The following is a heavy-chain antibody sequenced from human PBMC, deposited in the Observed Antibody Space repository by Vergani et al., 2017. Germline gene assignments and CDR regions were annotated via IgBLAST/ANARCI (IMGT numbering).Heavy chain of an antibody. CDR2: INTNTGNP. V-gene: IGHV7-4-1*02. J-gene: IGHJ5*02. Sequence: QVQLVQSGSELKKPGASVKVSCKASGYTFTSYAMNWVQQAPGQGLEWMGWINTNTGNPTYAQGFTGRFVFSLDTSVSTAYLQISSLKAEDTAVYYCAREVSDYYDSSGPKGGWFDPWGQGTLVTVSS. CDR3: AREVSDYYDSSGPKGGWFDP. CDR1: GYTFTSYA. D-gene: IGHD3-22*01.